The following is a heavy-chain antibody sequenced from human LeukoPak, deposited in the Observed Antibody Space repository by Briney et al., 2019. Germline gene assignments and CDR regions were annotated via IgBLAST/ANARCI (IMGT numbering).Heavy chain of an antibody. Sequence: PGGSLRLSCAASGFTFSSYAMHWVRQAPGKGLEWVAVISYDGSNKYYADSVKGRFTISRDNSKNTLYLQMNSLRAEDTAVYYCAKDRLLYGGITGGAFDIWGQGTMVTISS. J-gene: IGHJ3*02. V-gene: IGHV3-30-3*01. CDR3: AKDRLLYGGITGGAFDI. D-gene: IGHD4-23*01. CDR1: GFTFSSYA. CDR2: ISYDGSNK.